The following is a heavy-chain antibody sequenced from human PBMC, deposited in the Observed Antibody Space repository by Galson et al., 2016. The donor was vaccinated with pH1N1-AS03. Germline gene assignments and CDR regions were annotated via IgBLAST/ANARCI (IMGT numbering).Heavy chain of an antibody. V-gene: IGHV3-7*01. CDR3: ARETIRAGEFDL. J-gene: IGHJ3*01. Sequence: SLRLSCAASGFPFNEYIMRWLRHVPGKRPEWVANINPSGSEKYYEDSVRGRFTVSRDSLQNTLDLQMNSLSAEDSAVYFCARETIRAGEFDLWGRGTVVTVSS. CDR2: INPSGSEK. CDR1: GFPFNEYI. D-gene: IGHD5-24*01.